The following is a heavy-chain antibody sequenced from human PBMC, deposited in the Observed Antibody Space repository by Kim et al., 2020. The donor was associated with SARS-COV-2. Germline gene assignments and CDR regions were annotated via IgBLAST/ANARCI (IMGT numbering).Heavy chain of an antibody. CDR1: GFTFSSYG. V-gene: IGHV3-30*18. CDR2: ISYDGSNK. CDR3: AKILGKSANYKYYDILTGQNRSRGFDY. J-gene: IGHJ4*02. D-gene: IGHD3-9*01. Sequence: GGSLRLSCAASGFTFSSYGMHWVRQAPGKGLEWVAVISYDGSNKYYADSVKGRFTISRDNSKNTLYLQMNSLRAEDTAVYYCAKILGKSANYKYYDILTGQNRSRGFDYWGQGTLVTVSS.